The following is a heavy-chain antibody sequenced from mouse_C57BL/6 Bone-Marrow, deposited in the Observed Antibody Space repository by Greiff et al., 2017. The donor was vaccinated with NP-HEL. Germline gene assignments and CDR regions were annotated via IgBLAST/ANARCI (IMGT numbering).Heavy chain of an antibody. CDR3: ARWKGVDDYGPAWFAY. V-gene: IGHV1-42*01. J-gene: IGHJ3*01. Sequence: EVQLQQSGPELVKPGASVKISCKASGYSFTGYYMNWVKQSPEKSLEWIGEINPSTGGTTYNQKFKAKATLTVDKSSSTAYMQLKSLTSEDSAVYYCARWKGVDDYGPAWFAYWGQGTLVTVSA. CDR1: GYSFTGYY. CDR2: INPSTGGT. D-gene: IGHD1-1*01.